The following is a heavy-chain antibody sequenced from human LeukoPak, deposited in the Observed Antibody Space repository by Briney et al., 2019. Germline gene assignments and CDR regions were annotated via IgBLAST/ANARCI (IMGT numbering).Heavy chain of an antibody. J-gene: IGHJ1*01. CDR3: ARGRLSTYLQYFQH. Sequence: PSETLSLTCAVYGGSFSGYYWSWIRQLPGKGLEWIGEVNHSGSTNYNPSLKSRVTISVDTSKNQFSLKLSSVTAADTAVYYCARGRLSTYLQYFQHWGQGTLVTVSS. V-gene: IGHV4-34*01. CDR2: VNHSGST. CDR1: GGSFSGYY. D-gene: IGHD4/OR15-4a*01.